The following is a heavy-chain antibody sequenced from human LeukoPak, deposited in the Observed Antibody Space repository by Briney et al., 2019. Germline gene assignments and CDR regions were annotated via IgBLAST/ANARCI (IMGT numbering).Heavy chain of an antibody. J-gene: IGHJ3*02. CDR3: ASDYSSFDAFDI. Sequence: AGGSLRLSCAASGLTSSSYAMSWVRQAPGKGLEWVSAISGSGSSTYYADSVKGRFTISRDNAKNSLYLQMNSLRAEDTAVYYCASDYSSFDAFDIWGQGTMVTVSS. D-gene: IGHD3-10*01. CDR1: GLTSSSYA. CDR2: ISGSGSST. V-gene: IGHV3-23*01.